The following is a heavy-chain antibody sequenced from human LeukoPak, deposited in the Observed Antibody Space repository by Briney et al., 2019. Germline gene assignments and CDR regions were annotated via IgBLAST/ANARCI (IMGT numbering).Heavy chain of an antibody. D-gene: IGHD6-13*01. CDR2: ISWNSGSI. J-gene: IGHJ4*02. V-gene: IGHV3-9*03. CDR1: GSTFDDYS. Sequence: GGSLRLSCAASGSTFDDYSMHWVRQAPGKGLEWVSGISWNSGSIVYADSVKGRFTISRDRTKNSLYLQMNSLRAEDMALYYCARGNGYSTSGYVDYWGQGTLVTVSS. CDR3: ARGNGYSTSGYVDY.